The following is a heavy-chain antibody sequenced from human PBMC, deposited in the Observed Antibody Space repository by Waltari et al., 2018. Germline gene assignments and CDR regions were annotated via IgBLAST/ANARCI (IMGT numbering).Heavy chain of an antibody. CDR1: GFSFMGYA. Sequence: EVQLLESAGGLVQPGGALRLSCTASGFSFMGYAMSWVRQAPGGGVGLVASFSGSGATPFYADSVKGRFTIVRDNSKDTFYLQMNSLRVDDSAVYYCAKGSRGYTNYFFDYWGQGALVTVSS. CDR3: AKGSRGYTNYFFDY. CDR2: FSGSGATP. D-gene: IGHD3-16*02. V-gene: IGHV3-23*01. J-gene: IGHJ4*02.